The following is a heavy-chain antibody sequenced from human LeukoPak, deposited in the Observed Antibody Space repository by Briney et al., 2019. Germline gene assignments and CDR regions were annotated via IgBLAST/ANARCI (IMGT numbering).Heavy chain of an antibody. CDR3: AKDPVGYCSGGSCYFSDY. Sequence: GGSLXLSCAASGFTFSSYSMNWVRQAPGKGLEWVSYISSSSSTIYYADSVKGRFTISRDNAKNSLYLQMNSLRAEDTAVYYCAKDPVGYCSGGSCYFSDYWGQGTLVTVSS. D-gene: IGHD2-15*01. CDR1: GFTFSSYS. V-gene: IGHV3-48*04. J-gene: IGHJ4*02. CDR2: ISSSSSTI.